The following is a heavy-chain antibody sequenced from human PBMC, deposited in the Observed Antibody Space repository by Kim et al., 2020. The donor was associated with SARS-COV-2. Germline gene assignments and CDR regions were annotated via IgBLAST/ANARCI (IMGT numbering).Heavy chain of an antibody. CDR2: IGNVGRST. CDR3: AKGWYALDV. V-gene: IGHV3-23*01. Sequence: GGSLRLSCAASGFTFSSYTMTWVRQAPGKGLEWVSAIGNVGRSTYYADSVKGRFTISRDNSKNTLYLQMTSLRAEDTAVYYCAKGWYALDVWGQGTTVTV. CDR1: GFTFSSYT. D-gene: IGHD2-15*01. J-gene: IGHJ6*02.